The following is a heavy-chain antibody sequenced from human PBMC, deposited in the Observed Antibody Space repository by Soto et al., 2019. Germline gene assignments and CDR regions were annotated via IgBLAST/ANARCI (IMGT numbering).Heavy chain of an antibody. J-gene: IGHJ3*02. D-gene: IGHD6-19*01. CDR2: ISGSGTTA. V-gene: IGHV3-23*01. Sequence: GGSLRLSCAASGFIFSSYAMSWVRQAPGKGLEWVSAISGSGTTAYYADSVKGRFTFSRDNSKKTMHLQMNSLRAEDTAVYYCAKTTDGWFSAFEIWGQGTMVTVSS. CDR1: GFIFSSYA. CDR3: AKTTDGWFSAFEI.